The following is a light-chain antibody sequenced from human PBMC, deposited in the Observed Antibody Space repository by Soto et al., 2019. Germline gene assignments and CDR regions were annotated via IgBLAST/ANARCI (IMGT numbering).Light chain of an antibody. J-gene: IGKJ4*01. Sequence: DIQMTQSPSSLSASVGDRVTITCGASQSISSSVNWYQQKPGNAPKLLIYAPSTLQSGVPSRFSGTGSGTDFTLTISSLQPEDFSTYYCQQSYSAPPTFGGGTKVDI. CDR3: QQSYSAPPT. V-gene: IGKV1-39*01. CDR1: QSISSS. CDR2: APS.